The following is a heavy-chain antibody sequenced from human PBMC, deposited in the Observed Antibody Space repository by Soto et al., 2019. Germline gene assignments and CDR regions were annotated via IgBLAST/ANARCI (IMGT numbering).Heavy chain of an antibody. CDR3: VREKVTMIVGFYYFDY. V-gene: IGHV3-66*01. CDR1: GFTVSSNY. Sequence: GGSLRLSCAASGFTVSSNYMSWVRQAPGKGLEWASVIYAGGNTHYADSVEGRFTISRDNSNNMLYLQMNSLRAEDTAVYYCVREKVTMIVGFYYFDYWGQGTRVTVSS. J-gene: IGHJ4*02. CDR2: IYAGGNT. D-gene: IGHD3-22*01.